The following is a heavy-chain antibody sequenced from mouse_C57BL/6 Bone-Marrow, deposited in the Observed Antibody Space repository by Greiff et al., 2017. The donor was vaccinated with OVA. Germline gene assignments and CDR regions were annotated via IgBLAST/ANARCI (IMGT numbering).Heavy chain of an antibody. CDR3: SRGGTSPFAY. CDR1: GYSFTGYY. J-gene: IGHJ3*01. CDR2: INPSTGGT. V-gene: IGHV1-42*01. Sequence: EVQLQQSGPELVKPGASVKISCKASGYSFTGYYMNWVKQSPEKSLEWIGEINPSTGGTTYNQKFKAKATLTVDKSSSTAYMQLKRLTPEDSAVYYCSRGGTSPFAYWGQGTLVTVSA. D-gene: IGHD4-1*01.